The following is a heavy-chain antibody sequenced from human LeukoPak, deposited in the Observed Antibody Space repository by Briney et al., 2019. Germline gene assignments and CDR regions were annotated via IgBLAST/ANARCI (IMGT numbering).Heavy chain of an antibody. CDR2: IYKNAIT. J-gene: IGHJ6*03. CDR1: GFTVSSNY. CDR3: ARSLRVRGVPDYMDV. D-gene: IGHD3-10*01. Sequence: GGSLRLSCAASGFTVSSNYMSWVRQAPGKGLEWVSVIYKNAITYHADTVKGRFTISRDNAKNMLYLQMNSLRADDTAVYYCARSLRVRGVPDYMDVWGKGTTVIISS. V-gene: IGHV3-53*01.